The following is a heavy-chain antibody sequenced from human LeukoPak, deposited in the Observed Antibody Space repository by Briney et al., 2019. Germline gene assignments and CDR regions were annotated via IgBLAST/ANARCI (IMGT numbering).Heavy chain of an antibody. CDR3: ASDGYSYGSDLRGH. D-gene: IGHD5-18*01. CDR1: GFTFSSCW. Sequence: PGGSLRLSCAASGFTFSSCWMSWVRQAPGKGLEWVANIKEDGSEKYYVDSVKGRFTISRDNAKNSLHLQMNSLRAEDTAVYYCASDGYSYGSDLRGHWGQGTLVTVSS. V-gene: IGHV3-7*03. CDR2: IKEDGSEK. J-gene: IGHJ4*02.